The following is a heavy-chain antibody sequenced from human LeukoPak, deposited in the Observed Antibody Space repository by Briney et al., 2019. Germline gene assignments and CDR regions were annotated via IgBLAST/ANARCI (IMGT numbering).Heavy chain of an antibody. CDR2: LKSQTDGGTT. CDR1: GFIFSTYC. D-gene: IGHD2-2*01. CDR3: ATGPEPAAMVFDF. Sequence: GGSLRLSCAASGFIFSTYCMMWVRQAPGKGLEWVGRLKSQTDGGTTDYAAPVGGRFTISRDDSKNTLYLQMDSLKTDDTAVYYCATGPEPAAMVFDFWGQGTLVTVSS. V-gene: IGHV3-15*01. J-gene: IGHJ4*02.